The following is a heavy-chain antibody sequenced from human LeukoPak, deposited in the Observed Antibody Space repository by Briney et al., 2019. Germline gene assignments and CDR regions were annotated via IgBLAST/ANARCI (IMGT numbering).Heavy chain of an antibody. CDR1: GGFLSNQY. CDR3: VRGPTDWLGP. J-gene: IGHJ5*02. CDR2: IYSSGST. Sequence: SETLSLTCSVSGGFLSNQYWSWVRQPPGKGLEWIGYIYSSGSTHYNPSLKSRVTISVDTSKNQFSLKLSSVTAADTAVYYCVRGPTDWLGPWGQGTLVTVSS. V-gene: IGHV4-59*11. D-gene: IGHD2-21*02.